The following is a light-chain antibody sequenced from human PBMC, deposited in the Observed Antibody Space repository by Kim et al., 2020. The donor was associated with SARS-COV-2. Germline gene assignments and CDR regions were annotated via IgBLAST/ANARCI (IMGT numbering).Light chain of an antibody. CDR2: DAS. Sequence: EIVLTQSPATLSLSPGERATLSCRASQSVSSYLAWYQQKPGQAPRLLIYDASNRATGIPARFSGSWSGTDFTLTISSLEPEDFAVYYCQQRSNWPPSTFGQGTKVDIK. CDR3: QQRSNWPPST. J-gene: IGKJ1*01. V-gene: IGKV3-11*01. CDR1: QSVSSY.